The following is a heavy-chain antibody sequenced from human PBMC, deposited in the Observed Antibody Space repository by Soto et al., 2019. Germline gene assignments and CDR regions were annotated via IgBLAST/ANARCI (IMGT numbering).Heavy chain of an antibody. J-gene: IGHJ4*02. D-gene: IGHD5-12*01. Sequence: EVQLLESGGDLVQPGGSLRLSCAASGFTFSNYAMSWVCQAPGKGLEWVSLIRGGGGPTNYADSVKGRFTVSRDNSNNMLFLQMSSLRADDTAVYYCVKDFRVGYDWTHDWGQGTLVTVSS. V-gene: IGHV3-23*01. CDR2: IRGGGGPT. CDR1: GFTFSNYA. CDR3: VKDFRVGYDWTHD.